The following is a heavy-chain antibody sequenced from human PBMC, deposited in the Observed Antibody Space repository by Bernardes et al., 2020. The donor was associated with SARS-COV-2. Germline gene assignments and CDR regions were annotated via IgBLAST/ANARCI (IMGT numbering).Heavy chain of an antibody. CDR2: ITGSGGNT. CDR1: GFTFGNYA. J-gene: IGHJ6*02. Sequence: GRSLRLSCEASGFTFGNYAMSWVRQAPGKGLEWVSVITGSGGNTYYAESVKGRFTTSRDNAKNTLSLHMNSLRTEDTAVYFCAKEYATTVTYYYYYGLDVWGRGTTVTVTS. D-gene: IGHD4-17*01. V-gene: IGHV3-23*01. CDR3: AKEYATTVTYYYYYGLDV.